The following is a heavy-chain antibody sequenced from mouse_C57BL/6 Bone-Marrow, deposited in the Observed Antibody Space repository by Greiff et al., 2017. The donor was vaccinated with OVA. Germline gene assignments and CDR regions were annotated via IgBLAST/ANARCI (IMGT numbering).Heavy chain of an antibody. V-gene: IGHV1-5*01. J-gene: IGHJ3*01. Sequence: EVQLQQSGTVLARPGASVKMSCKTSGYTFTSYWMHWVKQRPGQGLEWIGAIYPGNSDTSYNPKFKGKAKLTAVTSASTAFMELSSLANENSAVYYCTRWLAMITGKAWFAYWGQGTLVTVSA. CDR2: IYPGNSDT. CDR1: GYTFTSYW. CDR3: TRWLAMITGKAWFAY. D-gene: IGHD2-4*01.